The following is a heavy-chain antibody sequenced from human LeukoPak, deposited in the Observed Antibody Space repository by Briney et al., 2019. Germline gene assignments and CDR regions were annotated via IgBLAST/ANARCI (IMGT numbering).Heavy chain of an antibody. CDR2: IYPGDSNS. J-gene: IGHJ4*02. V-gene: IGHV5-51*01. CDR3: ARRAHRGAMITLDY. Sequence: PGESLKISCRGSGYGFTSYWIVWVRQMPGKGLEGMGVIYPGDSNSRYSPSFQGQVTISADNSISTAYLQWSSLKASDTAMYYCARRAHRGAMITLDYWGQGTLVTVSS. D-gene: IGHD5-12*01. CDR1: GYGFTSYW.